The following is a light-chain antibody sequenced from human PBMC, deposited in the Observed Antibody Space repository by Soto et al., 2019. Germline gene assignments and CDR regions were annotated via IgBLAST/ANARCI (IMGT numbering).Light chain of an antibody. Sequence: ENVLTQSPGTPSFSPGGRATLPCRASQSVSSSYLAWYQQKPGQAPRLLIYGASSRATGIPDRFSGSGSGTDFTLTISRLEPEDFAVYYCQQYGSSPFTFGQGTRLEIK. J-gene: IGKJ5*01. CDR1: QSVSSSY. CDR3: QQYGSSPFT. CDR2: GAS. V-gene: IGKV3-20*01.